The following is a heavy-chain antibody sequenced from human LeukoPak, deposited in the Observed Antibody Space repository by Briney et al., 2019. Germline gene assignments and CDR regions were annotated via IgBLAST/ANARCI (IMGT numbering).Heavy chain of an antibody. D-gene: IGHD3-16*01. J-gene: IGHJ6*04. CDR1: GFTFSSYA. V-gene: IGHV3-64*01. CDR2: ISSHGGST. Sequence: GGSLRLSCAASGFTFSSYAMHWVRQAPGKGLEYVSAISSHGGSTYYANSVKGRFTISRDNSKNTLYLQMGSLRAEDMAVYYCVRSDNVDTYGYNLDVWGKGTTVTISS. CDR3: VRSDNVDTYGYNLDV.